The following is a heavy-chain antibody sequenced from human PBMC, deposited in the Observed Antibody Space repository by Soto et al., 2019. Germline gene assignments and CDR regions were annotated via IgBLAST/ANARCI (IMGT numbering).Heavy chain of an antibody. CDR1: GFTFSSYG. V-gene: IGHV3-30*02. Sequence: GGSLRLSCAASGFTFSSYGLHWVRQAPGKGLEWVAVIWYDGSIKYYADSVRGRFTISRDNSKDTLYLQMNSLRAEDTAVYYCANSEYSRYKNIDVWGQGTTVTVYS. D-gene: IGHD5-18*01. J-gene: IGHJ6*02. CDR2: IWYDGSIK. CDR3: ANSEYSRYKNIDV.